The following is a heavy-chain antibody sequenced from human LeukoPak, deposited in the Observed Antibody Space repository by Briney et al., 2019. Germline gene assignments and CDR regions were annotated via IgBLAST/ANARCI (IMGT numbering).Heavy chain of an antibody. Sequence: GGSQRLSCAASGFTFSSYEMNWVRQAPGKGLEWVSYISSSGSTIYYADSVKGRFTISRDNAKNSLYLQMNSLRAEDTAVYYCARDGWDTAQRIYYYYYMDVWGKGTTVTVSS. CDR2: ISSSGSTI. CDR1: GFTFSSYE. D-gene: IGHD5-18*01. V-gene: IGHV3-48*03. J-gene: IGHJ6*03. CDR3: ARDGWDTAQRIYYYYYMDV.